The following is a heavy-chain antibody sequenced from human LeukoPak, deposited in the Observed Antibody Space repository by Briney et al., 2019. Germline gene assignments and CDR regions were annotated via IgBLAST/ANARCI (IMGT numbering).Heavy chain of an antibody. Sequence: EASVKVSCKASGYTFTSYDINWVRQATGQGLEWMGWMNPNSGNTGYAQKFQGRVTMTRNTSISTAYMELSSLRSEDTAVYYCAKDLSSLRLGELSTTAFFSLGYWGQGTLVTVSS. D-gene: IGHD3-16*02. V-gene: IGHV1-8*01. CDR1: GYTFTSYD. J-gene: IGHJ4*02. CDR2: MNPNSGNT. CDR3: AKDLSSLRLGELSTTAFFSLGY.